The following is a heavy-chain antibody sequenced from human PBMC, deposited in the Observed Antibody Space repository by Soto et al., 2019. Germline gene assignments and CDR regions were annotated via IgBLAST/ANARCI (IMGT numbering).Heavy chain of an antibody. Sequence: PGGSLRLSCAASGFTFSRYEMNWVRQAPGKGLEWVSYISSSGSTKYYADSVKGRFTISRDNAKNSLYLQMNSLRVEDTAVYYCARVGDGYNLNYWGQGTQVTVSS. CDR2: ISSSGSTK. V-gene: IGHV3-48*03. CDR1: GFTFSRYE. J-gene: IGHJ4*02. CDR3: ARVGDGYNLNY. D-gene: IGHD5-12*01.